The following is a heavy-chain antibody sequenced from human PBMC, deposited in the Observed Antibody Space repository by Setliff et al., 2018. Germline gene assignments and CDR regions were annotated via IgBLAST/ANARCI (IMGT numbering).Heavy chain of an antibody. V-gene: IGHV1-69*10. D-gene: IGHD3-22*01. CDR1: GGTFSSYT. CDR2: IIPILGIA. Sequence: SVKVSCKASGGTFSSYTISWVRQAPGQGLEWMGGIIPILGIANYAQKFQGRVTITADKSTSTAYMELSSLRSEDTAVYYCARANYYDSSGRSVYGMDVWGQGTTVTVSS. J-gene: IGHJ6*02. CDR3: ARANYYDSSGRSVYGMDV.